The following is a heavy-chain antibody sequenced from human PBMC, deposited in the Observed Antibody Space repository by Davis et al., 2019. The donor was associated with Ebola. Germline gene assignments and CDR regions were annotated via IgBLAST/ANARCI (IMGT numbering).Heavy chain of an antibody. J-gene: IGHJ5*02. V-gene: IGHV1-69*06. CDR2: IIPIFGTA. Sequence: SVKVSCKASGGTFSSYAISWVRQAPGQGLEWMGGIIPIFGTANYAQKFQGRVTITADKSTSTAYMELSSLRSEDTAVYYCARRNVGCSSTSCYQSGFDPWGQGTLVTVSS. D-gene: IGHD2-2*01. CDR1: GGTFSSYA. CDR3: ARRNVGCSSTSCYQSGFDP.